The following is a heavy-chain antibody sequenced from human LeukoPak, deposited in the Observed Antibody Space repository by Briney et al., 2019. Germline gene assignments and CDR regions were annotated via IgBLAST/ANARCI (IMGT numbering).Heavy chain of an antibody. CDR2: IIPIFGTA. CDR3: ARETLGYCSSTSCYYDYFDY. V-gene: IGHV1-69*13. Sequence: ASVKVSCKASGGTFSSYAISWVRQAPGQGLEWMGGIIPIFGTASYAQKIQGRVTITADESTSTAYMELSSLRSEDTAVYYCARETLGYCSSTSCYYDYFDYWGQGTLVTVSS. J-gene: IGHJ4*02. CDR1: GGTFSSYA. D-gene: IGHD2-2*01.